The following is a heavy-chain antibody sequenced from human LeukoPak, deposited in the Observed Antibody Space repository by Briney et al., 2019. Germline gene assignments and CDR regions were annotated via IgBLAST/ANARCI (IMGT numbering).Heavy chain of an antibody. J-gene: IGHJ3*02. CDR1: GYTFSSYG. V-gene: IGHV3-23*01. CDR2: ISGSGGST. CDR3: AKDYGSGSYYNGDAFDI. Sequence: GGSLRLSCAASGYTFSSYGMSGVRQAPGKGVEWGSAISGSGGSTYYADSVKGRFTISRDNSKNTLYLQMNSLRAEDTAVYYCAKDYGSGSYYNGDAFDIWGQGTMVTVSS. D-gene: IGHD3-10*01.